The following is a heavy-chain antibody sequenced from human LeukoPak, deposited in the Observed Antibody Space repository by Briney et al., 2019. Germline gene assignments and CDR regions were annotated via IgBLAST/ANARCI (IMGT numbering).Heavy chain of an antibody. CDR1: GFTFDDYA. J-gene: IGHJ4*02. CDR3: AKDIYGSSTSCLFDY. D-gene: IGHD2-2*01. V-gene: IGHV3-9*01. Sequence: GGSLRLSCAASGFTFDDYAMHWVRQAPGKGLEWVSGISWNSGSIGYADSVKGRFTISRDNAKNSLYLQMNSLRAEDTALYYCAKDIYGSSTSCLFDYWGQGTLVTVSS. CDR2: ISWNSGSI.